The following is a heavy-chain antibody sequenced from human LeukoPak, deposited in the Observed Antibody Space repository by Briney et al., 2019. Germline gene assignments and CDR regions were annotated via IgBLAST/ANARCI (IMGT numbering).Heavy chain of an antibody. CDR1: GFTLSDHW. CDR2: INVDGSDT. D-gene: IGHD1-1*01. J-gene: IGHJ5*02. Sequence: GGSLRLSCAVSGFTLSDHWMNWVRQPPGKGLLWVSHINVDGSDTDYADSVKGRFTISRDNARNTLYLQMDSLRVEDTAVYYCVRDGTGYPPFDLWGQGNLVTVSS. CDR3: VRDGTGYPPFDL. V-gene: IGHV3-74*01.